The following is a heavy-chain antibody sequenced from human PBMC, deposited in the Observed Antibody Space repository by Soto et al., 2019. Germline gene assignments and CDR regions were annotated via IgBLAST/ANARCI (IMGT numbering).Heavy chain of an antibody. V-gene: IGHV4-61*01. Sequence: QVQLQESGPGLVKPSETLSLTCTVSGGSVSSGSYYWSWIRQPPGKGLEWIGYIYYSGSTNYNPSLKSRGTISVDTSKNQFSLKLSSVTAADTAVYYCARAVYSSSRLLDYWGQGTLVTVSS. CDR1: GGSVSSGSYY. J-gene: IGHJ4*02. CDR3: ARAVYSSSRLLDY. D-gene: IGHD6-6*01. CDR2: IYYSGST.